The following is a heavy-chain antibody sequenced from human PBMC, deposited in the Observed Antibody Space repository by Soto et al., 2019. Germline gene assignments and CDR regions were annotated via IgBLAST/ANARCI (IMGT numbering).Heavy chain of an antibody. Sequence: SETLSLTCTVSVGSISSGGYYWSWIRQHPGKGLEWIGYIYYSGSTYYNPSLKSRVTISVDTSKNQFSLKLSSVTAADTAVYYCARGGLRNYYGMDVWGQGTTVTVSS. CDR2: IYYSGST. CDR3: ARGGLRNYYGMDV. CDR1: VGSISSGGYY. D-gene: IGHD4-17*01. J-gene: IGHJ6*02. V-gene: IGHV4-31*03.